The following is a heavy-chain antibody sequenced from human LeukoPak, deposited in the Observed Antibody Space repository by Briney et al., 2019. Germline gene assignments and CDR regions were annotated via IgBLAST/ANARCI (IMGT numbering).Heavy chain of an antibody. V-gene: IGHV3-11*04. CDR3: ARDKGGMVPFDY. CDR2: ISSSGSTI. D-gene: IGHD3-10*01. J-gene: IGHJ4*02. Sequence: GGSLRLSCAASGFTFSDYYMSWIRQAPGKGLEWVSYISSSGSTIYYADSVKGRFTISSDNSKNSLYLQMNSLRAEDTAVYLCARDKGGMVPFDYWGQGTLVTVSS. CDR1: GFTFSDYY.